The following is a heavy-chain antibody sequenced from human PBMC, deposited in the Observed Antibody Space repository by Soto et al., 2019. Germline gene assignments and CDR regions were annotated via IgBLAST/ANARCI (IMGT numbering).Heavy chain of an antibody. J-gene: IGHJ3*02. V-gene: IGHV4-4*03. D-gene: IGHD7-27*01. Sequence: PETLSLTCAVSGGSITHDNWWNWARQPPGKGLEWIGEISHSGTTNYNPSLKSRVTISVDMSKNQFSLRLTSVTAADTAVYYCAKDNTGADAFDICGQGIMVTVSS. CDR3: AKDNTGADAFDI. CDR1: GGSITHDNW. CDR2: ISHSGTT.